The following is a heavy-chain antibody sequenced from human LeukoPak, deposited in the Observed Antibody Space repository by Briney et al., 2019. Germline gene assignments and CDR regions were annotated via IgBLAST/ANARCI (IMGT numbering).Heavy chain of an antibody. CDR3: AREKRVAGSRGGFDP. V-gene: IGHV1-2*02. Sequence: GASVKVSCKASGYTFTGYYMHWVRQAPGQGLEWMGWINPNSGGTNYAQKFQGRVTMTRDTSISTAYMELSRLRSDDMAVYYCAREKRVAGSRGGFDPWGQGTLVTVSS. CDR2: INPNSGGT. D-gene: IGHD6-19*01. CDR1: GYTFTGYY. J-gene: IGHJ5*02.